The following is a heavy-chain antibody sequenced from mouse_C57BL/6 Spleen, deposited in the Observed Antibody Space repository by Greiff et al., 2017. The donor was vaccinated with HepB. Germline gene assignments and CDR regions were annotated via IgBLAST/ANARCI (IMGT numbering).Heavy chain of an antibody. V-gene: IGHV1-72*01. Sequence: QVQLQQPGAGLVKPGASVNLSCKASGYTFTSYGMHWVKQWPGRGLEWIGRIDPNSGGTKYNEKFKSKATLTVDKPSSPAYMQLSSLTSEDSAVYYCARPSYYCSSSWFAYWGQGTLVTVSA. J-gene: IGHJ3*01. CDR1: GYTFTSYG. CDR2: IDPNSGGT. D-gene: IGHD1-1*01. CDR3: ARPSYYCSSSWFAY.